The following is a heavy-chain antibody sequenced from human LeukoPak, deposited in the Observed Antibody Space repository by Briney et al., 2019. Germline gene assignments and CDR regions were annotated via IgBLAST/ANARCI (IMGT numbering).Heavy chain of an antibody. CDR2: ISGSGGST. CDR3: ARGGGGWGNYYYYYYMDV. Sequence: GGSLRLSCAASGFTFSSYAMSWVRQAPGKGLEWVSAISGSGGSTYYADSVKGRFTISRDNSKNTLYLQMNSLRAEDTAVYYCARGGGGWGNYYYYYYMDVWGKGTTVTVSS. V-gene: IGHV3-23*01. J-gene: IGHJ6*03. D-gene: IGHD6-19*01. CDR1: GFTFSSYA.